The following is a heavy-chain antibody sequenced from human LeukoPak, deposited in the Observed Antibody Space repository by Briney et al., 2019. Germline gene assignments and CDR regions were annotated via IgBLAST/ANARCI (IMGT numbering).Heavy chain of an antibody. CDR1: GFTFSSYS. V-gene: IGHV3-21*01. D-gene: IGHD2-2*02. CDR2: ISSSSSYI. J-gene: IGHJ6*02. CDR3: ARGGYCSSTSCYTYYYYGMDV. Sequence: VGSLRLSCAASGFTFSSYSMNWVRQAPGKGLEWVSSISSSSSYIYYADSVKGRFTISRDNAKNSLYLQMNSLRAEDTAVYYCARGGYCSSTSCYTYYYYGMDVWGQGTTVTVSS.